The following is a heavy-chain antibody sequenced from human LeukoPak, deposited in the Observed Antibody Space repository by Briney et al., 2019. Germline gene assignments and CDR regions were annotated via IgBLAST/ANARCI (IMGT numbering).Heavy chain of an antibody. J-gene: IGHJ4*02. CDR1: GFSLSTSGVG. V-gene: IGHV2-5*02. CDR2: IYWDDDK. D-gene: IGHD3-10*01. CDR3: AHRVRGVTAY. Sequence: SGPTLVNPTQTPTLTFTFSGFSLSTSGVGVGWIRQPPGKALEWLALIYWDDDKRYIPSLKSRITITKDTYKNQVVLIMTNMDPVDTATYYCAHRVRGVTAYWGQGTLVTVSS.